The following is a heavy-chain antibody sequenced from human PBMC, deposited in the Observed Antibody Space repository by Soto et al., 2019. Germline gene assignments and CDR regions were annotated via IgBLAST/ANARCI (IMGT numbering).Heavy chain of an antibody. V-gene: IGHV3-30-3*01. CDR1: GFTFSSYA. CDR2: ISYDGSNK. CDR3: ARGRVVAATVMGW. J-gene: IGHJ4*02. Sequence: QVQLVESGGGVVQPGRSLRLSCAASGFTFSSYAMHWVRQAPGKGLEWVAVISYDGSNKYYADSVKGRFTISRDNSKNTLYLQMNSLRAEDTAVYYCARGRVVAATVMGWWGQGTLVTVSS. D-gene: IGHD2-15*01.